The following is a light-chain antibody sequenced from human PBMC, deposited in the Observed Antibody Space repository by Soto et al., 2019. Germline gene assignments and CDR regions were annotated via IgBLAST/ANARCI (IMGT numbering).Light chain of an antibody. CDR3: QTWGSGIRVV. CDR1: SGHSSYA. J-gene: IGLJ2*01. CDR2: LNSDGSH. V-gene: IGLV4-69*01. Sequence: QLVLTQSPSASDSLGASVKLTCTLSSGHSSYAIAWHQQQPEKGPRYLMKLNSDGSHSKGDGIPDRFSGSSSGAERYLTISSLQSEDEADYYCQTWGSGIRVVFGGGTKLTVL.